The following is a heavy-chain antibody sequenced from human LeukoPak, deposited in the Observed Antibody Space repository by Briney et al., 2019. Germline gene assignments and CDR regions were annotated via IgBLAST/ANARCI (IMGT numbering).Heavy chain of an antibody. J-gene: IGHJ3*02. Sequence: SETLSLTCTVSGGSISSNYCSWIRQPPGKGLEWIAYMSYSGHSNSNPSLRSRVTTSVDTSKNQFSLRLNTVTAADTAVYYCATIVRGGASFDIWGRGTMVTVSS. CDR3: ATIVRGGASFDI. D-gene: IGHD1-26*01. V-gene: IGHV4-59*01. CDR2: MSYSGHS. CDR1: GGSISSNY.